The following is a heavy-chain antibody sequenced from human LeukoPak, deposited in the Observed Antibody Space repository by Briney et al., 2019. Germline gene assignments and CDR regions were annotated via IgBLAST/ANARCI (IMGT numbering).Heavy chain of an antibody. CDR1: GASISSSSYY. J-gene: IGHJ4*02. CDR3: ARALEIFGVFDY. Sequence: PSETLSLTCTVSGASISSSSYYWGWIRQPPGKGLEWIGSIYYSGSTYHNPSLKSRVTISVDTSKNQFSLKLSSVTAADTAVYYCARALEIFGVFDYWGQGTLVTVSS. D-gene: IGHD3-3*01. V-gene: IGHV4-39*07. CDR2: IYYSGST.